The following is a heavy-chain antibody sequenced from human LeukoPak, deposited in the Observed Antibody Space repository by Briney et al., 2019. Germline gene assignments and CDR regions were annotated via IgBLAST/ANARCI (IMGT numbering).Heavy chain of an antibody. Sequence: PSETLSLTCTVSGGSIDSRSHYWGWIRQPPGKGLEWIGSFYYSVSTYYNPSLKSRVTISVDTSKNQFSLKLSSVTAADTAVYYCAMYDSFFDYCGQGTLVTVSS. CDR2: FYYSVST. D-gene: IGHD1-1*01. J-gene: IGHJ4*02. V-gene: IGHV4-39*01. CDR3: AMYDSFFDY. CDR1: GGSIDSRSHY.